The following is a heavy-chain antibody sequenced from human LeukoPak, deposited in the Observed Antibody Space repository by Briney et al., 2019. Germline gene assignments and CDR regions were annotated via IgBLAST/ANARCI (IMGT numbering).Heavy chain of an antibody. V-gene: IGHV3-48*01. CDR1: GFTFSSYS. D-gene: IGHD3-9*01. CDR2: ISSISSTI. J-gene: IGHJ4*02. Sequence: PGGSLRLSCAASGFTFSSYSMNWVRQAPGKGLEWVSYISSISSTIYYADSVKGRFTISRDNAKNTLYLQMNSLTAEDTAVYYCARQVPLLRYFDWTQAFDYEGRGHRVTVSS. CDR3: ARQVPLLRYFDWTQAFDY.